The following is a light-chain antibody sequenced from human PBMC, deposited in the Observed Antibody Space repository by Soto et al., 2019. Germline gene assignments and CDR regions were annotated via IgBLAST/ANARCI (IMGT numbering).Light chain of an antibody. V-gene: IGLV2-14*01. CDR3: SSYTSTNTVL. CDR1: SSDVGSYNY. J-gene: IGLJ2*01. Sequence: QSVLTQPASVSGSPGQSITISCTGTSSDVGSYNYVYWYQQHPGKAPKLTIYEVSNRPSGVSNRFSGSKSGNTASLTISGLQAEDEADYYCSSYTSTNTVLFGGGTKLTVL. CDR2: EVS.